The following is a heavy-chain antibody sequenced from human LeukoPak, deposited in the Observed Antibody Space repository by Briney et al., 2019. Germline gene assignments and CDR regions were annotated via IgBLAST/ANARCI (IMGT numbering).Heavy chain of an antibody. J-gene: IGHJ4*02. CDR2: ISSSSSSK. V-gene: IGHV3-48*01. CDR3: ARDVYYDSNASGEFDL. D-gene: IGHD3-22*01. Sequence: PGGSLRLSCAASGFTFSTYSMNWVRQAPGKGLEWVSFISSSSSSKYYADSVKGRFTISRDNAKDSLYLQMNSLGAEDTAVYYCARDVYYDSNASGEFDLWGQGTLVTVSS. CDR1: GFTFSTYS.